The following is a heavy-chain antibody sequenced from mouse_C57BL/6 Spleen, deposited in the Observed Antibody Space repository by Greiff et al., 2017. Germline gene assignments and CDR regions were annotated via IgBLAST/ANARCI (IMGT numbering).Heavy chain of an antibody. CDR1: GYTFTSYW. CDR2: IDPSDSYT. J-gene: IGHJ2*01. CDR3: ASGDYY. D-gene: IGHD2-4*01. Sequence: QVQLKQPGAELVRPGTSVKLSCKASGYTFTSYWMHWVKQRPGQGLEWIGVIDPSDSYTNYNQKFKGKATLTVDTSSSTAYMQLSSLTSEDSAVYYCASGDYYWGQGTTLTVSS. V-gene: IGHV1-59*01.